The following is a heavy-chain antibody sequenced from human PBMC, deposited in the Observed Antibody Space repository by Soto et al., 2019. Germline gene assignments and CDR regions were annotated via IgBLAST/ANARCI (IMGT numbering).Heavy chain of an antibody. D-gene: IGHD2-15*01. V-gene: IGHV5-10-1*01. CDR1: GYSFTSYW. CDR2: IDPSDSYT. Sequence: PGESLKLSCKGSGYSFTSYWISWVRQMPGKGLEWMGRIDPSDSYTNYSPSFQGHVTISADKSISTAYLQWSSLKASDAAMYYCARQWGCSGGSCYSAYYYYGMDVWGQGTTVTVSS. J-gene: IGHJ6*02. CDR3: ARQWGCSGGSCYSAYYYYGMDV.